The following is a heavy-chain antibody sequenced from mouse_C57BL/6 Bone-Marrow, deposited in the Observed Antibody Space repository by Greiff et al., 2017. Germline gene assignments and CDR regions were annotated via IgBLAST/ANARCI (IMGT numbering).Heavy chain of an antibody. J-gene: IGHJ2*01. V-gene: IGHV1-55*01. CDR2: IYPGSGST. D-gene: IGHD4-1*01. CDR3: ARSGGY. Sequence: QVQLQQPGAELVKPGASVKMSCTASGYTFTSYWITWVKQRPGQGLEWIGDIYPGSGSTNYNGKFKSKATLTVDKTTSTAYMQLSSLTSEDYAVYDCARSGGYWGQGTTLTVSS. CDR1: GYTFTSYW.